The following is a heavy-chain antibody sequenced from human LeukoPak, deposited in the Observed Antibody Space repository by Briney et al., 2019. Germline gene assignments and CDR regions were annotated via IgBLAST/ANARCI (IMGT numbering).Heavy chain of an antibody. J-gene: IGHJ4*02. CDR3: ARDPWDAPIYCGGDCYGRSFDY. D-gene: IGHD2-21*02. CDR2: ISAYNGNT. CDR1: GYTFTGYY. Sequence: AASVKVSCKASGYTFTGYYMHWVRQAPGQGLEWMGWISAYNGNTNYAQKLQGRVTMTTDTSTSTAYMELRSLRSDDTAVYYCARDPWDAPIYCGGDCYGRSFDYWGQGTLVTVSS. V-gene: IGHV1-18*04.